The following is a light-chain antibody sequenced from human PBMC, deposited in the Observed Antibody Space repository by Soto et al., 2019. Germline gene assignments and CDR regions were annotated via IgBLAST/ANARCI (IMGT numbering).Light chain of an antibody. V-gene: IGKV1-5*01. J-gene: IGKJ1*01. CDR1: QSISSW. CDR3: QQYNSYRT. CDR2: DAS. Sequence: DIQMTQSPSTLYASVGDRVTITCRASQSISSWLAWYQQKPGEAPKLLIYDASSLESGVPSRFSGSGSGTEFTLTISRLQPDDFATYYCQQYNSYRTFGQGTKVDIK.